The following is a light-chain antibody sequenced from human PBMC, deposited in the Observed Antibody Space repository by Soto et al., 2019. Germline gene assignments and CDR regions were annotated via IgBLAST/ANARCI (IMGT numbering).Light chain of an antibody. CDR1: QTISSW. CDR3: QHYNSYSEA. CDR2: KAS. V-gene: IGKV1-5*03. J-gene: IGKJ1*01. Sequence: DIQMTQSPSTLSGSVGDRVTITCRASQTISSWLAWYQQKPGKAPKLLIYKASTLKSGVPSRFSGSGSGTEFPLTISSLQPDDFATYYCQHYNSYSEAFGQGNKVELK.